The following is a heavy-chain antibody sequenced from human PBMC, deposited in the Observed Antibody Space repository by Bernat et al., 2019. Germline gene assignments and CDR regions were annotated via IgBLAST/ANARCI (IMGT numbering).Heavy chain of an antibody. CDR1: GFTFSSYG. D-gene: IGHD5-24*01. V-gene: IGHV3-30*02. CDR2: IRYDGSNK. J-gene: IGHJ6*02. Sequence: QVQLVESGGGVVQPGGSLRLSCAASGFTFSSYGMHWVRQAPGKGLEWVAFIRYDGSNKYYADSVKGRFTISRDNFKNTLYLQMNSLRAEDTAVYYCAKDFPMKLQLGYYYYYGMDVWGQGTTVTVSS. CDR3: AKDFPMKLQLGYYYYYGMDV.